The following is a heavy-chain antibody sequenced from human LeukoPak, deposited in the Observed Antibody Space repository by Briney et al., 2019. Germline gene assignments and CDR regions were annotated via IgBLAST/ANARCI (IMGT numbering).Heavy chain of an antibody. CDR3: ARVIGWDEPFVI. Sequence: GGSLRLSCSASGFTLSSYWMHWVRQAPGKGLVWVSRINTDGSSTNYADSVKGRFTVSRDNAKNTLYLQMNSLRAEDTAVYYCARVIGWDEPFVIWGQGTMVTVSS. V-gene: IGHV3-74*01. CDR2: INTDGSST. J-gene: IGHJ3*02. CDR1: GFTLSSYW. D-gene: IGHD1-26*01.